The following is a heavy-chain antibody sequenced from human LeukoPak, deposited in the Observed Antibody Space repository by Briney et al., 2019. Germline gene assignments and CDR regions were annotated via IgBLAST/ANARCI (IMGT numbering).Heavy chain of an antibody. CDR2: IYHSGST. CDR1: GYSISSGYY. D-gene: IGHD4-17*01. Sequence: SETLSLTCTVSGYSISSGYYWGWIRHPPGKGLEWIGSIYHSGSTYYNPSLKSRVTISVDTSKNQFSLKLSSVTAADTAVYYGTRGGRYGDFLAFDYWGQGTLVTVSS. J-gene: IGHJ4*02. V-gene: IGHV4-38-2*02. CDR3: TRGGRYGDFLAFDY.